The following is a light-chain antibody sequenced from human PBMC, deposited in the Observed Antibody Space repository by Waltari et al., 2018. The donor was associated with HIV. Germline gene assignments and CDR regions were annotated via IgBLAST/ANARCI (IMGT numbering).Light chain of an antibody. V-gene: IGKV1-39*01. CDR2: TAS. J-gene: IGKJ1*01. CDR3: QQAYSGPFV. CDR1: QNIKLY. Sequence: IQMTQSPSFLAASVGDRVTITCRASQNIKLYLNWYQQKPGKAPRLLIYTASSLQSGVPSRFIGSASGTNFTLTISSLHPEDYAAYYCQQAYSGPFVFGPGTKVEVK.